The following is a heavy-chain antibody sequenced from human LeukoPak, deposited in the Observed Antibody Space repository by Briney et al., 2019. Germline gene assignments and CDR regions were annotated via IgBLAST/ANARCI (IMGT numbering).Heavy chain of an antibody. J-gene: IGHJ4*02. CDR3: ARGKRADY. V-gene: IGHV4-59*01. CDR2: IYYSGST. D-gene: IGHD1-1*01. Sequence: TSETLSLTCTVSGGSISSYYWSWIRQPPGKGLEWIGYIYYSGSTNYNPSLKSRVTISVDTSKNQFSLKLGSVTAADTAVYYCARGKRADYWGQGTLVTVSS. CDR1: GGSISSYY.